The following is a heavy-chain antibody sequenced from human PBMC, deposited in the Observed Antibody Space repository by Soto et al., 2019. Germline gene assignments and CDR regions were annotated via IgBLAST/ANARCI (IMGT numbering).Heavy chain of an antibody. CDR1: GCSLSTAGVG. V-gene: IGHV2-5*02. Sequence: SCPTLVNPTQTLTLTCTFSGCSLSTAGVGXGWIRQPPGKALEWLALIYWDDDKGYRPSLKSRLTITKDTSKNRVVLKMTNMDPVDTATYYCARVPGIADGGSGGVFDLWGQGTLVTVSS. CDR3: ARVPGIADGGSGGVFDL. J-gene: IGHJ4*02. D-gene: IGHD3-10*01. CDR2: IYWDDDK.